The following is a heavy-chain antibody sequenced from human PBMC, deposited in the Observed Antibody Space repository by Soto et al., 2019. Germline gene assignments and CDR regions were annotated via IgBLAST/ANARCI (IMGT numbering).Heavy chain of an antibody. J-gene: IGHJ6*02. CDR2: IIPIFGTA. CDR1: GGTFSSYA. CDR3: ARGVAANSYYYYGMDV. V-gene: IGHV1-69*06. Sequence: QVQLVQSGAEVKKPGSSVKVSCKASGGTFSSYAVSWVRQAPGQGLEWMGGIIPIFGTANYAQKFQGRVTITADKSTSTAYMELSSLRSEDTAVYYCARGVAANSYYYYGMDVWGQGTTVTVSS. D-gene: IGHD2-15*01.